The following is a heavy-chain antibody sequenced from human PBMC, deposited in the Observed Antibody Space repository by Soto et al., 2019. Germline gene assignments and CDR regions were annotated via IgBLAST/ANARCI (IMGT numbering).Heavy chain of an antibody. D-gene: IGHD5-18*01. Sequence: QVPLVESGGGVVQPGRSLRLSCAASGFTFSSYGMHWVRQAPGKGLEWVAVISYDGSNKYYADSVKGRFTISRDNSKNTLYLQMNSLRAEDTAVYYCAKDRRGYSYGTPGYWGQGTLVTVSS. V-gene: IGHV3-30*18. J-gene: IGHJ4*02. CDR2: ISYDGSNK. CDR1: GFTFSSYG. CDR3: AKDRRGYSYGTPGY.